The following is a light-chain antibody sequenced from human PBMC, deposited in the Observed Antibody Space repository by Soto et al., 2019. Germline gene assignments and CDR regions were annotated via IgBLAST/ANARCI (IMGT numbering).Light chain of an antibody. CDR1: QSVSSY. V-gene: IGKV3-11*01. J-gene: IGKJ3*01. CDR2: DAS. CDR3: QQRSNWPWT. Sequence: ENVLTQSPATLSLSPGERATLSCRASQSVSSYLAWYQQKPGQAPRLLIYDASNRATGIPARFSGSGSGTDFTLTISSLEPEDFAVYYCQQRSNWPWTFGPGTKVDIK.